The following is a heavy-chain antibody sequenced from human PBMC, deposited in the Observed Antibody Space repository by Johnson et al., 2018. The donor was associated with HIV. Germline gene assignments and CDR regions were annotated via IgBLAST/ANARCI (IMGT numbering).Heavy chain of an antibody. Sequence: QVQLVESGGGVVQPGKSLRLSCAASGFTFSGYGMHWVRQAPGKGLEWVAVISYDGTDKYYADSVKGRFTISRDNSKNTLYLQMNRLRAEDTAVYFCAKDRTNWGYDAFDGWGQGTTVTVSS. D-gene: IGHD7-27*01. CDR3: AKDRTNWGYDAFDG. CDR1: GFTFSGYG. CDR2: ISYDGTDK. J-gene: IGHJ3*01. V-gene: IGHV3-30*18.